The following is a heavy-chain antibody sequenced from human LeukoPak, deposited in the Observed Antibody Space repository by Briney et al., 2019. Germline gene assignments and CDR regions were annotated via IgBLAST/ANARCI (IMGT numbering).Heavy chain of an antibody. CDR1: GFTFNSFG. J-gene: IGHJ4*02. CDR2: ISSSSSTI. V-gene: IGHV3-48*01. Sequence: PGGSLRLSCAASGFTFNSFGMSWVRQAPGKGLEWLSYISSSSSTIYYADSVKGRFTVSRDNSKNTLYLQMNSLRAEDTAVYYCARPPFGRIVGQAFDYWGQGTLVTVSS. D-gene: IGHD1-26*01. CDR3: ARPPFGRIVGQAFDY.